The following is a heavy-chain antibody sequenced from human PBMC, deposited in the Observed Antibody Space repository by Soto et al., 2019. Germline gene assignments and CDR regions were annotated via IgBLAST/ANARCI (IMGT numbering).Heavy chain of an antibody. CDR2: IKQDGSEK. CDR3: ARGPHTGPVGATTWNWFDP. D-gene: IGHD1-26*01. V-gene: IGHV3-7*03. J-gene: IGHJ5*02. Sequence: GGSLRLSCAASGFTFSSYWMSWVRQAPGKGLEWVANIKQDGSEKYYVDSVKGRFTISRDNAKNSLYLQMNSLRAEDTAMYYCARGPHTGPVGATTWNWFDPWGQGTLVTVSS. CDR1: GFTFSSYW.